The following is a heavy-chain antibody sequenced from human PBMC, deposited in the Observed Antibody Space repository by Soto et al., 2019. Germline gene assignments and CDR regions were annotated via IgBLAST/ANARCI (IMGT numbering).Heavy chain of an antibody. CDR1: GFTFSSYG. CDR3: AKLSIAAAGTDFDY. J-gene: IGHJ4*02. V-gene: IGHV3-30*18. CDR2: ISYGGSNK. Sequence: GGSLRLSCAASGFTFSSYGMHWVRQAPGKGLEWVAVISYGGSNKYYADSVKGRFTISRDNSKNTLYLQMNSLRAEDTAVYYCAKLSIAAAGTDFDYWGQGTLVTVSS. D-gene: IGHD6-13*01.